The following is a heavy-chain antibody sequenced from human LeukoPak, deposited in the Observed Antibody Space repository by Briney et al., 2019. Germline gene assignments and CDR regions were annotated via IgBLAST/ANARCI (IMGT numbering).Heavy chain of an antibody. CDR1: GFTFSSYA. V-gene: IGHV3-23*01. J-gene: IGHJ5*02. CDR2: ISGSGGST. Sequence: GGSLRLSCAASGFTFSSYAMSWVRQAPGKGLEWVSAISGSGGSTYYADSVKGRFTISRDNSKNTLYLQMNSLRAEDTAVYYCAKDPPHLTIFGVVSSIAEVGLEEPWGQGTLVTVSS. D-gene: IGHD3-3*01. CDR3: AKDPPHLTIFGVVSSIAEVGLEEP.